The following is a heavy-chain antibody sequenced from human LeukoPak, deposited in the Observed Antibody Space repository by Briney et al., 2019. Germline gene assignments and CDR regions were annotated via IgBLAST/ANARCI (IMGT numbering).Heavy chain of an antibody. J-gene: IGHJ4*02. Sequence: PGGSLRLSCVASGFTFSNFAMHWVRQAPGKGLEWVTLISFDGSNKYYADSVKGRFTVSRDNSKNTLYLQMNSLRAEDTAVYYCARGDGGGSSWYNFWGQGSLVTVSS. V-gene: IGHV3-30-3*01. D-gene: IGHD6-13*01. CDR3: ARGDGGGSSWYNF. CDR2: ISFDGSNK. CDR1: GFTFSNFA.